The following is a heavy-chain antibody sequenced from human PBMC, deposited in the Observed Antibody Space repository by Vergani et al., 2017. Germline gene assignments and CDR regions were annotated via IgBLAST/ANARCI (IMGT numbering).Heavy chain of an antibody. V-gene: IGHV1-46*03. CDR2: INPSGGHT. J-gene: IGHJ4*02. D-gene: IGHD3-9*01. Sequence: QVQVVPSGAEVKKSGASVKVSCKTSGYTFSNYYMHWVRQAPGQGLEWMGIINPSGGHTNYAQKFQGRVTMTRDTSTSTVYMELSRLRSEETAIYYCARGDYGILTVYRYWGQGTLVTVSA. CDR3: ARGDYGILTVYRY. CDR1: GYTFSNYY.